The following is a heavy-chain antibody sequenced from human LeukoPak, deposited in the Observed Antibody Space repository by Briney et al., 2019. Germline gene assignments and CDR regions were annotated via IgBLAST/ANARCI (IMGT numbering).Heavy chain of an antibody. D-gene: IGHD3-10*01. CDR3: AKQEIGTTWSGGY. CDR1: GFTFSSYG. J-gene: IGHJ4*02. Sequence: QPGGSLRLSCAASGFTFSSYGMHWVRQAPGKGLEWVAVISYDGSDKYYADSVKGRFTISRDDSKNTLYLQMNSLRADDTAVYYCAKQEIGTTWSGGYWGQGTLVTVSS. CDR2: ISYDGSDK. V-gene: IGHV3-30*18.